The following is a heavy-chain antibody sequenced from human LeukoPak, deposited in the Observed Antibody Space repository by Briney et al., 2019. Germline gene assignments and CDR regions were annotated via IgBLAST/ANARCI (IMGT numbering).Heavy chain of an antibody. CDR3: ARGTYDYASGTYYPPDY. J-gene: IGHJ4*02. CDR1: GFTFSSYD. Sequence: PGGSLRLSCAASGFTFSSYDMHWIRQGTGKGLEWVSAMCSAGDTYYPDSVKGRFTISRESAKNSLYLQMNSLRAGDTAVYYCARGTYDYASGTYYPPDYWGQGTLVTVSS. D-gene: IGHD3-10*01. V-gene: IGHV3-13*01. CDR2: MCSAGDT.